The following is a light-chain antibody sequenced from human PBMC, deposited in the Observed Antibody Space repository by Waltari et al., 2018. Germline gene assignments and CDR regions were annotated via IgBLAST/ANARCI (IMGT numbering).Light chain of an antibody. J-gene: IGLJ3*02. CDR1: GSNIGAGYD. CDR3: QSYDTSLSVV. CDR2: GRS. Sequence: QSVLTQPPSVSGAPGQRVTISCTGSGSNIGAGYDVHWYQQLPRAAPKLLIFGRSRRPLGGPERFVGSTSGTSASLAIIGLQAEDEADYYCQSYDTSLSVVFGGGTKLTVL. V-gene: IGLV1-40*01.